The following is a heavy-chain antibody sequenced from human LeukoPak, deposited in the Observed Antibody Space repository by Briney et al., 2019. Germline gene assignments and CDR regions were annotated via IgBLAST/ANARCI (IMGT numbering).Heavy chain of an antibody. D-gene: IGHD6-19*01. Sequence: ASVKVSCKASGYTFTSYYLYWVRQAPGQGLEGMGLINPSGGSTRYAQKFQGRVTMTRDTSTSTVYMELSSLRSEDTAVYYCARGLGSSGWPRYFDYWGQGTLVTVSS. CDR3: ARGLGSSGWPRYFDY. V-gene: IGHV1-46*01. J-gene: IGHJ4*02. CDR1: GYTFTSYY. CDR2: INPSGGST.